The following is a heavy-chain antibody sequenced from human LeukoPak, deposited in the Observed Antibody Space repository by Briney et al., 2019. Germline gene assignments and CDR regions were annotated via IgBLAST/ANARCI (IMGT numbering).Heavy chain of an antibody. CDR2: IRYDGSNK. V-gene: IGHV3-30*02. J-gene: IGHJ4*02. Sequence: PGGSLRLSCAASGFTFSSYGMHWARQAPGKRLEWVAFIRYDGSNKYYADSVKGRFTISRDNSKNTLYLQMNSLRAEDTAVSYSALPEGGYRDFDYWGQGTLVTVSA. CDR1: GFTFSSYG. CDR3: ALPEGGYRDFDY. D-gene: IGHD5-12*01.